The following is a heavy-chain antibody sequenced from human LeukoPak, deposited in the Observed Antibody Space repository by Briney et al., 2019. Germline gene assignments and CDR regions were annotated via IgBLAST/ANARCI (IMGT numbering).Heavy chain of an antibody. Sequence: VGSLRLSCAASGFPFSAYAMTWVRQAPGKGPEWVSSISPQGTTYYADSVKGRFTVPRDNSRNTLFLQMGSLRADDMAVYYCAKPRVDSGTGSSYGHGLDFWGQGTLVTVSS. CDR1: GFPFSAYA. D-gene: IGHD5-18*01. CDR2: ISPQGTT. J-gene: IGHJ4*02. CDR3: AKPRVDSGTGSSYGHGLDF. V-gene: IGHV3-23*01.